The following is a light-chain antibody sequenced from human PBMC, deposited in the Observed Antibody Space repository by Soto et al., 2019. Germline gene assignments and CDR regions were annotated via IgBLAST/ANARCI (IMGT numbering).Light chain of an antibody. J-gene: IGKJ3*01. CDR1: QDISNY. Sequence: DIQMTQSPSSLSASVGDRVTITCQASQDISNYLNWYQQKPGKAPKLLIYDASNLETGVPSRFSGSGSGTGFTFTISSLQPEDIATYYCQQYDNLPSFTFGPGTKVDIK. V-gene: IGKV1-33*01. CDR3: QQYDNLPSFT. CDR2: DAS.